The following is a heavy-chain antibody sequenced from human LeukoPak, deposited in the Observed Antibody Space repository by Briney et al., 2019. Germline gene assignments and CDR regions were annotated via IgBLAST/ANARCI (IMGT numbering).Heavy chain of an antibody. CDR3: ARHKISVAGTRDFDY. D-gene: IGHD6-19*01. CDR2: IYYSGST. V-gene: IGHV4-39*01. J-gene: IGHJ4*02. CDR1: GGSISSSSYY. Sequence: SETLSLTCTVSGGSISSSSYYWGWIRQPQGRGLEWIGSIYYSGSTYYNPSLKSRVTISVDTSKNQFSLKLSSVTAADTAVYYCARHKISVAGTRDFDYWGQGTLVTVSS.